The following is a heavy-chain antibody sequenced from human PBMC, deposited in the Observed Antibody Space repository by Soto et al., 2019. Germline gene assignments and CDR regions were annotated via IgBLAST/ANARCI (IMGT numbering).Heavy chain of an antibody. CDR2: IYYNGNT. CDR3: ARDPYGSGTSYNTAFDI. D-gene: IGHD3-10*01. J-gene: IGHJ3*02. Sequence: QAQLQESGPGLVKPSQTLSLTCTVSGGSISSGNYYWSWIRQPPGKGLEWIGYIYYNGNTYYNPSLKSRLTISVDTSKNQFSLRLSSVTAADTAVYYCARDPYGSGTSYNTAFDIWGQGTMVTVSS. V-gene: IGHV4-30-4*01. CDR1: GGSISSGNYY.